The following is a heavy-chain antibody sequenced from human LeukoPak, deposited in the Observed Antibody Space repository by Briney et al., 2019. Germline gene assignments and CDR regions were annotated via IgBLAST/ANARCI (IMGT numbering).Heavy chain of an antibody. V-gene: IGHV1-69*13. CDR2: IIPIFGTT. CDR1: GYTFTSYY. D-gene: IGHD3-3*01. CDR3: ARGPLRFNWYFDL. J-gene: IGHJ2*01. Sequence: SVKVSCKASGYTFTSYYMHWVRQAPGQGLEWMGGIIPIFGTTNYAQKFQGRVTITADESTSTAYMELSSLRSEDTAVYYCARGPLRFNWYFDLWGRGTLVTVSS.